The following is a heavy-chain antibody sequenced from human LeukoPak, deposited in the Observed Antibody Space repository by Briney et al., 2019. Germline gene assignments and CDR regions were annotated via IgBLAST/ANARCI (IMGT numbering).Heavy chain of an antibody. CDR2: IYPGDSDT. D-gene: IGHD6-13*01. CDR1: GYSFTSYW. Sequence: GESLKISCKGSGYSFTSYWIGWVRQMPGRGLEWMGIIYPGDSDTRYSPSFQGQVTISADKSISTAYLQWSSLKASDTAMYYCARTSAAAEGAFDIWGQGTMVTVSS. CDR3: ARTSAAAEGAFDI. J-gene: IGHJ3*02. V-gene: IGHV5-51*01.